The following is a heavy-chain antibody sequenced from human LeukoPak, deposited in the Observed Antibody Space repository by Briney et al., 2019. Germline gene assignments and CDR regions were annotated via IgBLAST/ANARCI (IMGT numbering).Heavy chain of an antibody. CDR2: ISYGGST. D-gene: IGHD1-26*01. CDR1: GGSISGYY. J-gene: IGHJ4*02. Sequence: SETLSLTCTVSGGSISGYYWSWIRQPPGKGLEWIGYISYGGSTHYSPSLKSRVTISVDTSQNQFSLRLNSVTAADTAVYYCARDDVSGSYRFDYWGQGTLVAVSS. V-gene: IGHV4-59*01. CDR3: ARDDVSGSYRFDY.